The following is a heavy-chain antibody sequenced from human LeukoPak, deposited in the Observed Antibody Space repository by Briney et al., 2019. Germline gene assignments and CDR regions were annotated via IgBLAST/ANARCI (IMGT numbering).Heavy chain of an antibody. CDR1: GGSISSYY. D-gene: IGHD6-25*01. Sequence: SETLSLTCTVSGGSISSYYWSWIRQPAGKGLECIGRIYTSGSTNYNPSLKSRVTISVDTSKNQFSLKLSSVTAADTAVYYCARDLLGIAAADAFDIWGQGTMVTVSS. CDR3: ARDLLGIAAADAFDI. V-gene: IGHV4-4*07. CDR2: IYTSGST. J-gene: IGHJ3*02.